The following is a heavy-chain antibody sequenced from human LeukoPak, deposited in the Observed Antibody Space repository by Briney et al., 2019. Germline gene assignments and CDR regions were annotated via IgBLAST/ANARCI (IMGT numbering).Heavy chain of an antibody. CDR3: LREYCSGGSCSDAFDI. D-gene: IGHD2-15*01. V-gene: IGHV3-48*03. CDR2: TDSNSETT. CDR1: GFSLTTYE. Sequence: GGSLRLSCAVSGFSLTTYEMDWIRQAPGKGLESVPYTDSNSETTHYADSVKGRFIISRDNAKNSLYLQMNILRAEDTALYYCLREYCSGGSCSDAFDIWGQGTMVTVSS. J-gene: IGHJ3*02.